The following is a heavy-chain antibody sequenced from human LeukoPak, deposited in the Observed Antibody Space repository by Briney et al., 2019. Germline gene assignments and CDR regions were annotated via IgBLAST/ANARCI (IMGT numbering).Heavy chain of an antibody. D-gene: IGHD2-2*01. V-gene: IGHV4-34*01. CDR3: ARAGESNIVVLPAARGPSNWFDP. Sequence: SETLSLTCAVYGGSFSGYYWSWISQPPGKGLEWVGEINHRGSPNYNPSLKSRVTISVDTSKNQFSLNLSSVTAADTAVYYCARAGESNIVVLPAARGPSNWFDPWGQGTLATVSS. CDR2: INHRGSP. J-gene: IGHJ5*02. CDR1: GGSFSGYY.